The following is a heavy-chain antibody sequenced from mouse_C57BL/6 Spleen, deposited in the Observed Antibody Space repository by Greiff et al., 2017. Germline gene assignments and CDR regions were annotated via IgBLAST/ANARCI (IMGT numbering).Heavy chain of an antibody. CDR2: IYPGNGDT. V-gene: IGHV1-12*01. CDR3: ARANDYDDGNYFDG. D-gene: IGHD2-4*01. Sequence: LQQSGAELVRPGASVKMSCKASGYTFTSYNMPWVKQTPRQGLEWIGAIYPGNGDTSYNQKFKGKATLTVDKSSSTAYMQLSSLTSEDSAVYFCARANDYDDGNYFDGWGKGTTLTVAS. J-gene: IGHJ2*01. CDR1: GYTFTSYN.